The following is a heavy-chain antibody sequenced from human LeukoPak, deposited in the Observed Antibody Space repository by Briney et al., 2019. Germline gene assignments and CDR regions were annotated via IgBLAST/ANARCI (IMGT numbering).Heavy chain of an antibody. CDR2: ISASGGNT. CDR1: GFTFSNYA. J-gene: IGHJ3*01. D-gene: IGHD3-10*01. V-gene: IGHV3-23*01. Sequence: GGSLRLSCAASGFTFSNYAMSWVRQAPGKGLEWVSVISASGGNTYYADSVKARFTISRDNSKSTLYLQMHSLRAEDTAVYYCAKDPQARYYGSGSYYDGDAFDSWGQGTMVTVSS. CDR3: AKDPQARYYGSGSYYDGDAFDS.